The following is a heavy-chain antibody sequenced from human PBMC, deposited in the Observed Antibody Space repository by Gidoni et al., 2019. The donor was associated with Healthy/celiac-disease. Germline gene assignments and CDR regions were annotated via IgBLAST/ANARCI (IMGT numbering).Heavy chain of an antibody. V-gene: IGHV3-23*01. CDR3: AKDGDSSGYYPSDFDY. CDR1: GFTFSSYA. J-gene: IGHJ4*02. Sequence: EVQLLASGGGLVQPGGSLRLSCAASGFTFSSYAMGWVRQAPGKGLEWVSAISGSGGSTYYADPVKGRFTISRDNAKNTLYLKMNSLRAEDTAVYYCAKDGDSSGYYPSDFDYWGQGTLVTVSS. CDR2: ISGSGGST. D-gene: IGHD3-22*01.